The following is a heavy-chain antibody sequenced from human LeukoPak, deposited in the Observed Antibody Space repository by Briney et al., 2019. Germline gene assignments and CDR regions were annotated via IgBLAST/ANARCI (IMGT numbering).Heavy chain of an antibody. V-gene: IGHV4-39*01. D-gene: IGHD3-3*01. CDR2: IYYSGST. Sequence: SETLSLTCTVSGGSISGFYWGWIHQPPGKGLDWIGTIYYSGSTYYNPSLESRVTISVDTSKKQFSLNLSSVTAADTAVYYCARLPDFWSGYNYNWFDPWGQGTLVTVSS. CDR1: GGSISGFY. CDR3: ARLPDFWSGYNYNWFDP. J-gene: IGHJ5*02.